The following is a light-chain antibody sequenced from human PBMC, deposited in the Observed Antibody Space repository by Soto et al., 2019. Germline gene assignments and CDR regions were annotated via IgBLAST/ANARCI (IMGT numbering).Light chain of an antibody. CDR3: QQYGTSPLT. J-gene: IGKJ4*01. CDR2: GAS. CDR1: QSISSK. Sequence: EIVMTQSPATLSVSPGERATLSCRASQSISSKLGWYQQRPGQAPRLLIYGASTRATGIPARFSGSGSGTDFTLTISRLEPEDFAVYYCQQYGTSPLTFGGGTKVEIK. V-gene: IGKV3-15*01.